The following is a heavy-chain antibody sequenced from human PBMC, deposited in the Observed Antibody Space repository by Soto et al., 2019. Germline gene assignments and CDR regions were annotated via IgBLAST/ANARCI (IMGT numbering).Heavy chain of an antibody. D-gene: IGHD5-18*01. CDR3: ARGPVVQLWFNSFQH. J-gene: IGHJ1*01. Sequence: DSVKGRFTISRDNSKNTLYLQMNSLRAEDTAVYYCARGPVVQLWFNSFQHWGQGTLVTVSS. V-gene: IGHV3-30*07.